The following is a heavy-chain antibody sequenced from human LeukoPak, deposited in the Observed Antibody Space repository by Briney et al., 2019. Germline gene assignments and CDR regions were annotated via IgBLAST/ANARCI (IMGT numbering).Heavy chain of an antibody. CDR2: ISSSGNTI. CDR3: ARGRDGYNMDY. J-gene: IGHJ4*02. D-gene: IGHD5-24*01. CDR1: GFTFSSYE. V-gene: IGHV3-48*03. Sequence: GGSLRLSCAASGFTFSSYEMNWVRQAPGKGLEWVSYISSSGNTIYYADSVKGRFTISRDNAKNSLYLQMNSLRAEDTAVYYCARGRDGYNMDYWGQGTLVTVSS.